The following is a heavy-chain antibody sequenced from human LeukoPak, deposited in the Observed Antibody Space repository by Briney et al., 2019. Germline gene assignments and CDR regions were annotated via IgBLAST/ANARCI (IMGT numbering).Heavy chain of an antibody. CDR2: INPNSGGT. CDR1: GYTFTGYY. V-gene: IGHV1-2*02. CDR3: ARDQGGYYSSSWVFDY. Sequence: ASVKVSCKASGYTFTGYYMHWVRQAPGQGLEWMGWINPNSGGTNFAQNFQGRVTMTRDTSISTAYMELSRLRSDDAAVYYCARDQGGYYSSSWVFDYWGQGTLVTVSS. D-gene: IGHD6-13*01. J-gene: IGHJ4*02.